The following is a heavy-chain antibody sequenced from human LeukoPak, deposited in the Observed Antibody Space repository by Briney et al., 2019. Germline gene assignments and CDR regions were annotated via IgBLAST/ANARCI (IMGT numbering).Heavy chain of an antibody. D-gene: IGHD3-10*01. V-gene: IGHV4-4*02. J-gene: IGHJ6*03. CDR2: IYHSGST. CDR1: GGSISSSNW. CDR3: ARAQGWFGELSAASYYYMDV. Sequence: SGTLSLTCAVSGGSISSSNWWSWVRQPPGKGLEWIGEIYHSGSTNYNPSLKSRVTISVDKSKNQFSLKLSSVTAADTAVYYCARAQGWFGELSAASYYYMDVWGKGTTVTVSS.